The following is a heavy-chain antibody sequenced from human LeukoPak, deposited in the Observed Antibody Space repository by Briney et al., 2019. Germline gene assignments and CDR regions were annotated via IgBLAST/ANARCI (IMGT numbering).Heavy chain of an antibody. CDR3: ARGGLPGGFDY. CDR1: GFTLSNSW. J-gene: IGHJ4*02. Sequence: GGSLRLSCAASGFTLSNSWMFWVRQAPGKGLEWVSDINNDGSRTSYADSVKGRFTISRDGAKNTLFLQMNSLRAEDTAVYYCARGGLPGGFDYWGQGTLVTVSS. CDR2: INNDGSRT. V-gene: IGHV3-74*01. D-gene: IGHD7-27*01.